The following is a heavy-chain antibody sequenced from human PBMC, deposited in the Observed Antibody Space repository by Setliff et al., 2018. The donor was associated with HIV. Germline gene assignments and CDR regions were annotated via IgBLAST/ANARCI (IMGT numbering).Heavy chain of an antibody. D-gene: IGHD4-17*01. CDR1: GYTLTNYA. Sequence: ASVKVSCKGSGYTLTNYAINWVRQAPGQGLEWMGWINTNTGNPTYAQAFTGRFVFSVDTSVTTAYLQISGLKADDTAVYYCARALYGDYGGDLNWLDPWGQGTLVTVS. CDR2: INTNTGNP. V-gene: IGHV7-4-1*02. J-gene: IGHJ5*02. CDR3: ARALYGDYGGDLNWLDP.